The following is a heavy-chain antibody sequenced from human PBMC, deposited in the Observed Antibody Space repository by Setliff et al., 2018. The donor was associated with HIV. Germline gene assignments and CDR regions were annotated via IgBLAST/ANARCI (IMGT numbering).Heavy chain of an antibody. J-gene: IGHJ4*02. CDR2: IYSGDTGGTT. CDR1: GFTVETNS. D-gene: IGHD6-6*01. CDR3: TRTVVGQLVQTTLDYFDY. V-gene: IGHV3-66*02. Sequence: HPGGSLRLSCEASGFTVETNSMSWVRQAPGKGLEWVSIIYSGDTGGTTYYADSVKGRFIISRDNSKNTLYLQMNSLRPEDTAVYYCTRTVVGQLVQTTLDYFDYWGQGTLVTVSS.